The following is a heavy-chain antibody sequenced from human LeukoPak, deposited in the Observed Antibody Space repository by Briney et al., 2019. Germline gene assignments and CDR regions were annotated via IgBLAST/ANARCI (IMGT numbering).Heavy chain of an antibody. CDR3: ARASFSYDSTTYYYEDY. D-gene: IGHD3-22*01. CDR1: GLSFSNSE. J-gene: IGHJ4*02. CDR2: ISSSGNTI. Sequence: GGSPRLSCAASGLSFSNSEVKWARQAPGKGLEWVSYISSSGNTIYYADSVKGRFTISRDNAKNSLYLQMNSLRAEDTAVYYCARASFSYDSTTYYYEDYWGQGTLVTVSS. V-gene: IGHV3-48*03.